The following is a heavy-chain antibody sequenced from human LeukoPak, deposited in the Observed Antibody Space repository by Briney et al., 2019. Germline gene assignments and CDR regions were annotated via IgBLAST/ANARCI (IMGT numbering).Heavy chain of an antibody. CDR2: ISSSGSTI. D-gene: IGHD1-7*01. J-gene: IGHJ4*02. CDR1: GFTFSSYE. Sequence: SGGSLRLSCAVSGFTFSSYEMNWVRQAPGKGLEWVSYISSSGSTIYYADSVKGRFTIPRDNAKNSLYLQMNSLRAEDTAVYYCARPNWNYGYFDYWGQGTLVTVSS. V-gene: IGHV3-48*03. CDR3: ARPNWNYGYFDY.